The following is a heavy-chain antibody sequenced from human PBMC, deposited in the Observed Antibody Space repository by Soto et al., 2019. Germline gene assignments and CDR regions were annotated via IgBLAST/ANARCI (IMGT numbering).Heavy chain of an antibody. CDR2: INAGNGNT. Sequence: ASVKVSCKASGYTFTSYAMHWVRQAPGQRLEWMGWINAGNGNTKYSQKLQGRVTITTDTSTSTAYMELRSLRSDDTAVYYCARDVLDRDTGYYYVMDGRGQ. D-gene: IGHD3-3*01. CDR3: ARDVLDRDTGYYYVMDG. V-gene: IGHV1-3*01. J-gene: IGHJ6*02. CDR1: GYTFTSYA.